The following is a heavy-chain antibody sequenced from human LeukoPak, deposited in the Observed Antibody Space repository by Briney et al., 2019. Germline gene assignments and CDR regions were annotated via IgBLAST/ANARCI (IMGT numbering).Heavy chain of an antibody. CDR3: ARSSGTGTFSY. V-gene: IGHV4-39*02. CDR1: SFTSYW. D-gene: IGHD6-25*01. Sequence: SFTSYWIGWIRQPPGKGLEWIGSVYYGRSPYFNPSLESRATISVDTSKNHFSLKMSSVTAADTAVYYCARSSGTGTFSYWGQGTLVTVSS. CDR2: VYYGRSP. J-gene: IGHJ4*02.